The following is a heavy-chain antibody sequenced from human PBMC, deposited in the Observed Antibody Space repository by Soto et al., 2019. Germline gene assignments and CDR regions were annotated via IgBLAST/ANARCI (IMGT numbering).Heavy chain of an antibody. Sequence: GGSLKISCKGSGYSILNYWIAWVRQKPGKGLEWMGIIYLADSDTRYSPSFQGQVTISADKSITTAYLQWNSLKASDTAIYYCARRRTYFDLWRRRTLVTVSS. J-gene: IGHJ2*01. V-gene: IGHV5-51*01. CDR1: GYSILNYW. CDR3: ARRRTYFDL. CDR2: IYLADSDT.